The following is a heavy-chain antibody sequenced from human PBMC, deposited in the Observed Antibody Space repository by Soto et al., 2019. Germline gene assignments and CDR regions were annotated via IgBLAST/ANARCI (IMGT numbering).Heavy chain of an antibody. J-gene: IGHJ6*02. Sequence: EASVKVSCKASGGTFSSYAISWVRQAPGQGLEWMGGIIPIFGTANYAQKFQGRVTITADKSTSTAYMELSSLRSEDTAVYYCARATLGYCSGGSCYHTETYYYYYGMDVWGQGTTVTVSS. CDR2: IIPIFGTA. D-gene: IGHD2-15*01. V-gene: IGHV1-69*06. CDR1: GGTFSSYA. CDR3: ARATLGYCSGGSCYHTETYYYYYGMDV.